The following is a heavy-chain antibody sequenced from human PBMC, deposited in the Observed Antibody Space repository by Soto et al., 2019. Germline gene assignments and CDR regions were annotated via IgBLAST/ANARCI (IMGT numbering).Heavy chain of an antibody. CDR3: ARSLSTSPDY. V-gene: IGHV3-74*01. D-gene: IGHD2-2*01. CDR1: GFTFSSYW. J-gene: IGHJ4*02. CDR2: INGDGSYR. Sequence: GGSLRLSCAASGFTFSSYWMHWVRQAPGKGLVWVSRINGDGSYRGYAESVKGRFTISRDNARNTLYLQMNILRVEDTAVYYCARSLSTSPDYWGQGTLVTVSS.